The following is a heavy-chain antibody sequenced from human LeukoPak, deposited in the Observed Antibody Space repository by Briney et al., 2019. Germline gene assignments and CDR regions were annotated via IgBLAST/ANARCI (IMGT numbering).Heavy chain of an antibody. CDR2: IYHAGIT. Sequence: PSETLSLTCSVSGYSISSGNSISSGYSWVWIRQPPGKGLERIGSIYHAGITYYNSSLKSRLTISIGTTKNQSSLKLSSATAADTALYYCARVTGYMTEDYFDYWGQGTLITVSS. V-gene: IGHV4-38-2*02. D-gene: IGHD6-13*01. J-gene: IGHJ4*02. CDR1: GYSISSGNSISSGYS. CDR3: ARVTGYMTEDYFDY.